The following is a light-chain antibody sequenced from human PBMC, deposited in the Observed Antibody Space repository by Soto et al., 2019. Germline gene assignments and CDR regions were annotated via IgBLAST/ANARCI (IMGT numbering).Light chain of an antibody. CDR1: QSVSGN. Sequence: EIVMTQSPATLSVSPAERATLSCRASQSVSGNFAWYQQKPGQAPRLLIYGASTSATGIPTRFSGSGSGTEFNLSISSLQSEDFAVDHCDRDDNWPSSFGEGTKVDIK. CDR2: GAS. CDR3: DRDDNWPSS. V-gene: IGKV3D-15*01. J-gene: IGKJ1*01.